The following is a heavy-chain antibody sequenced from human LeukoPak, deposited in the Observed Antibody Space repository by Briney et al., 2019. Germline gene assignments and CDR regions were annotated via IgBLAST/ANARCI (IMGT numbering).Heavy chain of an antibody. CDR1: GYTFTGYY. CDR3: ARWSGIAVAGTGFDY. CDR2: INPNSGGT. D-gene: IGHD6-19*01. V-gene: IGHV1-2*02. Sequence: ASVKVSCKASGYTFTGYYMHWVRQAPGQGLEWMGWINPNSGGTNYAQKFQGRVTMTRDTSISTAYMELSRLRSDDTAVYYCARWSGIAVAGTGFDYWGQGTLVTVSS. J-gene: IGHJ4*02.